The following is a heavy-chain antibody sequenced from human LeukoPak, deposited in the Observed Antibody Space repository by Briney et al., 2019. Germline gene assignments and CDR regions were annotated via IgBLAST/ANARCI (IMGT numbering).Heavy chain of an antibody. J-gene: IGHJ5*02. CDR3: AKDRETSSTSPNWFDP. D-gene: IGHD2-2*01. Sequence: GGSLRLSCAASGFTFSSYAMSWVRQAPGKGLEWFSGISSSGGSTYYGDSGKGRFTISRDNSKNTLYLQMNSLRAEDTAVYYCAKDRETSSTSPNWFDPWGQGTLVTVSS. V-gene: IGHV3-23*01. CDR2: ISSSGGST. CDR1: GFTFSSYA.